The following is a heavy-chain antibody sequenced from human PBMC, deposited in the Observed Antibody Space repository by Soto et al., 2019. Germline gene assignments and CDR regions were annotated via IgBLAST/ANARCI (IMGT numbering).Heavy chain of an antibody. CDR1: GFTFSSYA. J-gene: IGHJ5*02. CDR3: AKDRSSGLNLWFGP. D-gene: IGHD6-6*01. V-gene: IGHV3-23*01. CDR2: ISGSGGST. Sequence: GGSLRLSXAASGFTFSSYAMSWVRQAPGKGLEWVSAISGSGGSTYYADSVKGRFTISRDNSKNTLYLQMNSLRAEDTAVYYCAKDRSSGLNLWFGPWGRGTLVTVSS.